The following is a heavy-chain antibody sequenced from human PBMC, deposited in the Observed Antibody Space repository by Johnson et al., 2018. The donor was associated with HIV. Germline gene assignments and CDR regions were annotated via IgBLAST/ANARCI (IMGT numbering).Heavy chain of an antibody. CDR2: VYNSGPT. CDR1: GFTVSSNY. Sequence: VQLVESGGGLIQPGGSLRLSCAGSGFTVSSNYMSWVRQASGKGLEWVSVVYNSGPTYYGDSVKGRFTISRDNSKNTLYLQMNSLRAEDTAVYYCARNLLFYFDSRPYSDPRPVAFDIGGQGTMVTVSS. V-gene: IGHV3-53*01. J-gene: IGHJ3*02. D-gene: IGHD3-22*01. CDR3: ARNLLFYFDSRPYSDPRPVAFDI.